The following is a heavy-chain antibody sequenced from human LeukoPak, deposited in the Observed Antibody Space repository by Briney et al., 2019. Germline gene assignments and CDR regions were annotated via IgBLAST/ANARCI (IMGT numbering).Heavy chain of an antibody. CDR3: TRDSDYVWGSLLRFDY. V-gene: IGHV3-49*04. CDR2: IRGKGSGGTT. D-gene: IGHD3-16*01. CDR1: GFNFCDYA. J-gene: IGHJ4*02. Sequence: PGGSLRLSCTVSGFNFCDYAVSWVRQAPGKGLEWIGVIRGKGSGGTTEYAASVKGRFTLSRDNSKSIAYLQMNSLKTEDTALYYCTRDSDYVWGSLLRFDYWGQGTLVTVSS.